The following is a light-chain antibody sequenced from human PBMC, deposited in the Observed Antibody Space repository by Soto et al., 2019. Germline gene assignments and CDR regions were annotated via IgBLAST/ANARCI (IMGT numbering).Light chain of an antibody. CDR2: KAS. Sequence: DIQMTQSPSTLSASVGDRVTITCRANQNIINWLTWYQQKPGKAPNLLIYKASSLESGVPSRFSGSGSGTEFTLTISSLQPDDFATYYCQQYNSYSYTFGQGTKVDIK. J-gene: IGKJ2*01. CDR3: QQYNSYSYT. V-gene: IGKV1-5*03. CDR1: QNIINW.